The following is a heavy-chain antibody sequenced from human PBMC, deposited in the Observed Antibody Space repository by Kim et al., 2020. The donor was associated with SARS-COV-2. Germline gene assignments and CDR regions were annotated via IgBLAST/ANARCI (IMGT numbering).Heavy chain of an antibody. Sequence: VKGRFTISRDNSKNSLYLQMNSLRTEDTALYYCAKDWGVKHYYSYGSLDYWGQGTLVTVSS. J-gene: IGHJ4*02. D-gene: IGHD5-18*01. V-gene: IGHV3-43*01. CDR3: AKDWGVKHYYSYGSLDY.